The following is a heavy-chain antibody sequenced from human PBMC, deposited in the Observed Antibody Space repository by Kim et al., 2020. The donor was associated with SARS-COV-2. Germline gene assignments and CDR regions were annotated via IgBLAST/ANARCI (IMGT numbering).Heavy chain of an antibody. CDR1: GFTFSNYG. Sequence: GGSLRLSCVASGFTFSNYGMSWVRQAPGKGLEWVSGISGSGDTTTYADSVKGRFTISRDNSKNTLYLQMSSLRAEDTAIYYCANPRQPDYWGQGTLVTDS. J-gene: IGHJ4*02. CDR3: ANPRQPDY. D-gene: IGHD6-13*01. V-gene: IGHV3-23*01. CDR2: ISGSGDTT.